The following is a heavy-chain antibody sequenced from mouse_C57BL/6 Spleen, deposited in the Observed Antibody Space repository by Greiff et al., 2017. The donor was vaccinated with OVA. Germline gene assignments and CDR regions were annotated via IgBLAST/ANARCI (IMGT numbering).Heavy chain of an antibody. CDR3: ARRNYYGSSPYWYFDV. CDR2: ISNGGGST. V-gene: IGHV5-12*01. D-gene: IGHD1-1*01. J-gene: IGHJ1*03. Sequence: EVQRVESGGGLVQPGGSLKLSCAASGFTFSDYYMYWVRQTPEKRLEWVAYISNGGGSTYYPDTVKGRFTISRDNAKNTLYLQMSRLKSEDTAMYYCARRNYYGSSPYWYFDVWGTGTTVTVSS. CDR1: GFTFSDYY.